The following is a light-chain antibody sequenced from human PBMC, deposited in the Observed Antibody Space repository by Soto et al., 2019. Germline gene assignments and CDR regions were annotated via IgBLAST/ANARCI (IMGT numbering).Light chain of an antibody. CDR3: SSYTSSSTEVV. CDR2: EVS. Sequence: QPASVSGSPGQSITISCTGTSSDVGGYNYVSWYQQHPGKAPKLMIYEVSNRPSGVSNRFSGSKSGNTASLTISGLQAEDEADYYCSSYTSSSTEVVFGGGTKLTVL. CDR1: SSDVGGYNY. V-gene: IGLV2-14*01. J-gene: IGLJ2*01.